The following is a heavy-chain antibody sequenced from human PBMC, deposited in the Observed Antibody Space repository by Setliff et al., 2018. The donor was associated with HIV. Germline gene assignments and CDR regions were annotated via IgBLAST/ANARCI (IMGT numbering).Heavy chain of an antibody. Sequence: GASVKVSCKASGGTFSSYDINWVRQATGQGLEWMGWMNPNSGNTGYAQKFQGRVTITKNTSISTTYMELSSLRSEDTAVYYCARGSRGDYGDYGAFIRYFDLWGRGTLVTVSS. CDR1: GGTFSSYD. J-gene: IGHJ2*01. D-gene: IGHD4-17*01. CDR2: MNPNSGNT. V-gene: IGHV1-8*03. CDR3: ARGSRGDYGDYGAFIRYFDL.